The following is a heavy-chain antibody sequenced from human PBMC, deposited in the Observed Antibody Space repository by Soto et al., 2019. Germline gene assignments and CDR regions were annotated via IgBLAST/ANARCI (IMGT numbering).Heavy chain of an antibody. CDR2: INHSGST. CDR1: GGSFSGYY. V-gene: IGHV4-34*01. J-gene: IGHJ5*02. CDR3: ARTSEPNPVPAAIP. D-gene: IGHD2-2*01. Sequence: PSETLSLTCAVYGGSFSGYYCSWIRQPPGKGLEWIGEINHSGSTNYNPSLKSRVTISVDTSKNQFSLKLSSVTAADTAVYYCARTSEPNPVPAAIPWGQGTLVTVSS.